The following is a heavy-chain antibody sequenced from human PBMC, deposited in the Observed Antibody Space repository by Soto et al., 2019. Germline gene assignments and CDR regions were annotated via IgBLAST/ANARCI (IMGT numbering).Heavy chain of an antibody. D-gene: IGHD6-19*01. Sequence: GASVKVSCKASGGTFSSYAISWVRRAPGQGLEWMGGIIPIFGTANYAQKFQGRVTITADESTSTAYMELSSLRSEDTAVYYCARQMRQLPDAFDIWGKETMVTVAS. J-gene: IGHJ3*02. V-gene: IGHV1-69*13. CDR3: ARQMRQLPDAFDI. CDR1: GGTFSSYA. CDR2: IIPIFGTA.